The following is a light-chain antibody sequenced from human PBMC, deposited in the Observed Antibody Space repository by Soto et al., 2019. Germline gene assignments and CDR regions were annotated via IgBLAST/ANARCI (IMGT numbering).Light chain of an antibody. CDR2: DTS. V-gene: IGKV3D-20*01. Sequence: IVLTQSPATLSLSPGERATLSCGASQSLSNSYLAWYQQQPGLAPRLLIYDTSRRATGIPDRFSGSGSGTDFTLTISRLEPEDFAVYYCQHYGSSRGTFGQGTKLEIK. CDR3: QHYGSSRGT. J-gene: IGKJ1*01. CDR1: QSLSNSY.